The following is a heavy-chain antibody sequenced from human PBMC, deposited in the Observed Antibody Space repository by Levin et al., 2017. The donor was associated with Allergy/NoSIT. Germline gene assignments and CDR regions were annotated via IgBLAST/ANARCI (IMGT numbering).Heavy chain of an antibody. CDR3: ARIDSSGWYRYYYYGMDV. D-gene: IGHD6-19*01. Sequence: ASVKVSCKASGYTFTSYSITWVRQAPGQGLEWMGWISTYNGNTKYSQKFQGRVTMTIDTSTSTAYMELRSLRSDDTAMYYCARIDSSGWYRYYYYGMDVWGLGTTVTVSS. CDR1: GYTFTSYS. CDR2: ISTYNGNT. J-gene: IGHJ6*02. V-gene: IGHV1-18*01.